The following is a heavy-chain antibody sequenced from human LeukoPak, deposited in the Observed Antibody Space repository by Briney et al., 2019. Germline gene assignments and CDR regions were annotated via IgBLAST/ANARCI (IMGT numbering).Heavy chain of an antibody. J-gene: IGHJ4*02. V-gene: IGHV3-30*19. Sequence: GRSLRLSCAASGFTFSSYGMHWVRRAPGKGLEWVAVISYDGSKKYYADSVKGRFTISRDNSKNTLYLQMNSLRAEDTAVYYCGTSGSYWQVDYWGQGTLVTVSS. D-gene: IGHD3-10*01. CDR1: GFTFSSYG. CDR3: GTSGSYWQVDY. CDR2: ISYDGSKK.